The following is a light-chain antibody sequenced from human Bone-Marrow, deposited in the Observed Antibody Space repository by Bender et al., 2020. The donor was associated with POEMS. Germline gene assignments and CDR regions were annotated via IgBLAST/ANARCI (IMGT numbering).Light chain of an antibody. CDR1: SSDVGGYNY. CDR2: DVS. CDR3: SSYAGSPSYVV. J-gene: IGLJ2*01. V-gene: IGLV2-11*01. Sequence: QSALTQPASVSGSPGQSITISCTGTSSDVGGYNYVSWYKHHPGKAPQLMIYDVSRRPSGVPDRISGSKSGNTASLTISGLQTEDEADYYCSSYAGSPSYVVFGGGTKLTVL.